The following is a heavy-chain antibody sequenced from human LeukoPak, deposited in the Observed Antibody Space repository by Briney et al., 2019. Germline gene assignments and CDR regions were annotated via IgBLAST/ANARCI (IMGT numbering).Heavy chain of an antibody. CDR2: INPSGGST. V-gene: IGHV1-46*01. Sequence: ASVKVSCKASGYTFTSYYMHWVRQAPGQGLEWMRIINPSGGSTSYAQKFQGRVTMTRDTSTSTVYMELSSLRSDDTAVYYCARVSVEMATIGIIDYWGQGTLVTVSS. CDR1: GYTFTSYY. J-gene: IGHJ4*02. D-gene: IGHD5-24*01. CDR3: ARVSVEMATIGIIDY.